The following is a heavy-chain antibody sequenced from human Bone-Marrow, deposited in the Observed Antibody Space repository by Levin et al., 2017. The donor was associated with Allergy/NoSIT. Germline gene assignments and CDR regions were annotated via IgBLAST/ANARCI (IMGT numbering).Heavy chain of an antibody. CDR2: IYQSGTT. CDR1: GGSISSGGYS. D-gene: IGHD3-16*02. J-gene: IGHJ5*02. V-gene: IGHV4-30-2*01. CDR3: ARVIASPINT. Sequence: SQTLSLTCGVSGGSISSGGYSWSWIRQPPGKGLEWIAYIYQSGTTYYNPSLKSRVTMSVDMSKNQFSLKLSSVTAADTAMYYCARVIASPINTWGQGTLVTVSS.